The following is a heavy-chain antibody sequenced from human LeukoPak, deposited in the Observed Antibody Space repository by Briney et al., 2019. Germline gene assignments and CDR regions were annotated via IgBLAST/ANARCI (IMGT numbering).Heavy chain of an antibody. V-gene: IGHV1-24*01. CDR2: FDPEDGET. Sequence: ASVKVSCKVSGYTLTELSMHWVRQAPGKGLEWMGGFDPEDGETIYAQKFQGRVTMTEDTSTDTAYMELSSLRSEDTAVYYCATVQGGYFGGIYRFFDYWGQGTLVTVSS. D-gene: IGHD3-16*02. J-gene: IGHJ4*02. CDR1: GYTLTELS. CDR3: ATVQGGYFGGIYRFFDY.